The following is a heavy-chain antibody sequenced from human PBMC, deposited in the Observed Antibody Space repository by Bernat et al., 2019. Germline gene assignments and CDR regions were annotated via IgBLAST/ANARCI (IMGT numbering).Heavy chain of an antibody. CDR3: ARDMPQVDSDPRSTGNFDY. V-gene: IGHV1-69*12. CDR2: IIPLFGTV. Sequence: GQAGQAGAEGKKPGAAVKVSCKASGGTFSTYAISWVRQAPGQGLEWMGGIIPLFGTVTYAQRFQGRVTISADESTTTVYMELSGLRSDDTAVYFCARDMPQVDSDPRSTGNFDYWGQGIPVTVSS. CDR1: GGTFSTYA. J-gene: IGHJ4*02. D-gene: IGHD2-2*01.